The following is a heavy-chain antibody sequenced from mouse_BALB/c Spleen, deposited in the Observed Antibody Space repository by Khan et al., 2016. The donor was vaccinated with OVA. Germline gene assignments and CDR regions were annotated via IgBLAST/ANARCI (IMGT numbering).Heavy chain of an antibody. CDR3: ARRRGSMDY. V-gene: IGHV1S56*01. CDR2: IFPGDDST. J-gene: IGHJ4*01. Sequence: QVQLQQSGTELVKPGASVTLSCKAYGYTFTNYDINWVRQRPEQGLEWIGWIFPGDDSTKYNEKFKDKATLTTDKSSSTAYMQLSRLTSEDSAVYFCARRRGSMDYWGQGTSVTVSS. CDR1: GYTFTNYD.